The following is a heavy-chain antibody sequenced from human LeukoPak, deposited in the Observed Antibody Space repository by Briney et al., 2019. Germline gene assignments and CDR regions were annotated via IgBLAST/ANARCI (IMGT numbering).Heavy chain of an antibody. CDR2: VNPNSGGT. V-gene: IGHV1-2*02. Sequence: ASVKVSCKASGYTFTGYYMHWVRQAPGQGLEWMGWVNPNSGGTNYAQKFQGRVTSTSDTSISRAYMEVSRLRSDDTAVYYCARARVPAAFDYWRQGTLVTVSS. D-gene: IGHD2-2*01. J-gene: IGHJ4*02. CDR3: ARARVPAAFDY. CDR1: GYTFTGYY.